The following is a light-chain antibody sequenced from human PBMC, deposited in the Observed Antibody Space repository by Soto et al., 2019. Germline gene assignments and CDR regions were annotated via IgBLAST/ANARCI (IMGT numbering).Light chain of an antibody. CDR3: QQYGGSST. Sequence: EIVLTQPPGTLSLSPGERATLSCRASQSVSSNQLAWYQQKPGQAPSLLIYGASSRATGVPDRFSGSGSGTDFTLTITRLEPEDYAVYFCQQYGGSSTFGQGTKVESK. CDR1: QSVSSNQ. CDR2: GAS. J-gene: IGKJ1*01. V-gene: IGKV3-20*01.